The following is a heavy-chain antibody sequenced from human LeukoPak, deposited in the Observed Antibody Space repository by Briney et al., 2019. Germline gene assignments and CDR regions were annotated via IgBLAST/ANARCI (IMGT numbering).Heavy chain of an antibody. D-gene: IGHD6-19*01. CDR2: IKSKTDGGTT. V-gene: IGHV3-15*01. CDR1: GFTFSNAW. CDR3: TTGSSGWYGYYFDY. Sequence: GGSLRLSCAASGFTFSNAWMSWVRQAPGKGLEWVGRIKSKTDGGTTDYAAPVKGRFTISRDDSKNTLYLQMNSLKTEDTAVYYCTTGSSGWYGYYFDYWGQGTLVTVSS. J-gene: IGHJ4*02.